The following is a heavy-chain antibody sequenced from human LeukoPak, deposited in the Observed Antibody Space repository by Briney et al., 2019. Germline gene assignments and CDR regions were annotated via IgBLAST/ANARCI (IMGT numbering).Heavy chain of an antibody. CDR3: AREGYCSGGSCYSLGWYFDL. D-gene: IGHD2-15*01. CDR1: GGSISSYY. CDR2: IYYSGST. V-gene: IGHV4-59*01. J-gene: IGHJ2*01. Sequence: KSSETLSLTCTVSGGSISSYYWSWIRQPPGKGLEWIGYIYYSGSTNYNPSLKSRVTISVDTSKNQFSLKLSSVTAADTAVYYCAREGYCSGGSCYSLGWYFDLWGRGTLVTVSS.